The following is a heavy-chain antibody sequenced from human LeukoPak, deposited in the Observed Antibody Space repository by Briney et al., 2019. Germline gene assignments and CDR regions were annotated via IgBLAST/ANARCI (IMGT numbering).Heavy chain of an antibody. CDR1: GYTFTGYY. D-gene: IGHD6-13*01. J-gene: IGHJ4*02. CDR3: ARARYSSSWVGFDY. Sequence: ASVKVSCKASGYTFTGYYMHWVRQAPGQGLEWMGWINPNSGGTNYAQKFQGRVTITADESTSTAYMELSSLRSEDTAVYYCARARYSSSWVGFDYWGQGTLVTVSS. V-gene: IGHV1-2*02. CDR2: INPNSGGT.